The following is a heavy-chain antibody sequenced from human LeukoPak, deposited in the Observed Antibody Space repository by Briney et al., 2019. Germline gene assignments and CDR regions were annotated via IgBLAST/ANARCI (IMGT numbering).Heavy chain of an antibody. CDR3: AREGCTNGVCYTNYYYYMDV. D-gene: IGHD2-8*01. J-gene: IGHJ6*03. V-gene: IGHV4-34*01. CDR1: GGSFSGYY. Sequence: NPSETLSLTCAVYGGSFSGYYWSWISQPPGEGLEWIVEINHSGSTNYDPSRKSRVTISVDTSKNQFSLKLSSVTAADTAVYYCAREGCTNGVCYTNYYYYMDVWGKGTTVTVSS. CDR2: INHSGST.